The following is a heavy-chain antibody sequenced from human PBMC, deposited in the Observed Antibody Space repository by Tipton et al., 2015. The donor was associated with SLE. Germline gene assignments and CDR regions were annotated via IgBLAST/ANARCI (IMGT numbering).Heavy chain of an antibody. V-gene: IGHV3-23*04. CDR1: GFTFTSFA. Sequence: QLVQSGGDLVKPGGSLRLSCAASGFTFTSFAMNWVRQAPGKGLEWVSSISGSGGGRYYADSVKGRFTISRDNSENTLYLRMNSLRPDDTAVYYCARQDFWNDPFDYWGRGTLVTVSS. D-gene: IGHD1-1*01. CDR3: ARQDFWNDPFDY. CDR2: ISGSGGGR. J-gene: IGHJ4*02.